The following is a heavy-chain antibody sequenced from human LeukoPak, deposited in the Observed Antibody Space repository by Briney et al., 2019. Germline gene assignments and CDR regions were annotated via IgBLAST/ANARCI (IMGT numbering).Heavy chain of an antibody. CDR1: AFSFSTYS. J-gene: IGHJ4*02. V-gene: IGHV3-21*06. CDR2: ISGSSNYI. CDR3: ARDTLGTTYSFDY. D-gene: IGHD4-11*01. Sequence: GGSLRLSCVASAFSFSTYSMNWVRQAPGKGLEWVSSISGSSNYIYYADSVKGRFTISRDNAKNSLYLQMNSLRAEDTAVYYRARDTLGTTYSFDYWGQGTLVTVSS.